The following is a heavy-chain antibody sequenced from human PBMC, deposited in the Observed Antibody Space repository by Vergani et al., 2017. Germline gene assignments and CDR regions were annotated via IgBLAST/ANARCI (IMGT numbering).Heavy chain of an antibody. V-gene: IGHV1-69*13. CDR2: IIPIFGTA. D-gene: IGHD3-3*01. J-gene: IGHJ6*03. CDR1: GYTFTSYG. CDR3: ASKTPTDYDFWSGDPEYYYYYMDV. Sequence: QVQLVQSGAEVKKPGASVKVSCKASGYTFTSYGISWVRQAPGQGLEWMGWIIPIFGTANYAQKFQGRVTITADDSTSTAYMELNSLRSEDTAVYYCASKTPTDYDFWSGDPEYYYYYMDVWGKGTTVTVSS.